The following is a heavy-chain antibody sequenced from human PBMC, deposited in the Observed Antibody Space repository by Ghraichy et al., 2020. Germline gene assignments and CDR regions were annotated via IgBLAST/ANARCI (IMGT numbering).Heavy chain of an antibody. CDR3: TKVSYSKADS. V-gene: IGHV3-7*03. CDR1: EFSFRSFW. CDR2: INQNGDVR. J-gene: IGHJ4*02. Sequence: GGSLRLSCITSEFSFRSFWMSWVRQAPGKGLEWVANINQNGDVRNYLGSVKGRFTISRDNAKNSLYLQMNGLGADDTAVSYCTKVSYSKADSWGQGTLVTVSS. D-gene: IGHD5-18*01.